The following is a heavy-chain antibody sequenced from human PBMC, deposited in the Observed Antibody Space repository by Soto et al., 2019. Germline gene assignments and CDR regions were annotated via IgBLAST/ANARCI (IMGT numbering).Heavy chain of an antibody. Sequence: GSLRLSCAASGLTISDYYMSWIRQAPGKGLEWVSYISSSGSTIYCADSVKGRFTISRDNAKNSLYLQMNSLRAEDTAVYYCARSHLYYDSSGYPDYWGQGTLVTVSS. CDR1: GLTISDYY. J-gene: IGHJ4*02. V-gene: IGHV3-11*01. CDR2: ISSSGSTI. D-gene: IGHD3-22*01. CDR3: ARSHLYYDSSGYPDY.